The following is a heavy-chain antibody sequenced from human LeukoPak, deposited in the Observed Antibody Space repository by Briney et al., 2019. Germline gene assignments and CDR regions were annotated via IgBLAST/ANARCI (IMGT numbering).Heavy chain of an antibody. CDR3: TRVGYIDEGIDY. J-gene: IGHJ4*02. CDR2: IKRDGSKK. CDR1: GFPFSSYW. V-gene: IGHV3-7*04. D-gene: IGHD5-24*01. Sequence: GGSLRLSCVASGFPFSSYWMTGVRQAPGKGLEWVANIKRDGSKKSYVDSVKGRFTISRDNAKNSLYLQMNSLRAEDTAIYYCTRVGYIDEGIDYWGQGTLVTVSS.